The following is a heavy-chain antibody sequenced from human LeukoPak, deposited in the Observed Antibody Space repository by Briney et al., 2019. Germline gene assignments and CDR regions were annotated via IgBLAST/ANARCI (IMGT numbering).Heavy chain of an antibody. CDR3: AKDPLGYCSGSSCYFCYFDY. Sequence: LPGGSLRLSCAASGFTFSNSAMSWVRQAPGKGLEWVSAISGRGGDTFYADSVKGRFTISSDNSKNTLYLQMNSLRANDTAVYYCAKDPLGYCSGSSCYFCYFDYWGQGTLVTVSS. D-gene: IGHD2-15*01. CDR1: GFTFSNSA. J-gene: IGHJ4*02. CDR2: ISGRGGDT. V-gene: IGHV3-23*01.